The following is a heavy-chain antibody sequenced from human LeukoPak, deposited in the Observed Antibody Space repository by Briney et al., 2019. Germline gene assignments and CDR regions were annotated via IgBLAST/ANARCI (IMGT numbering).Heavy chain of an antibody. V-gene: IGHV3-53*01. CDR3: ASTSNYDYVWGSYHDDAFDI. CDR1: GFTVSSNY. J-gene: IGHJ3*02. D-gene: IGHD3-16*02. CDR2: IYSGGST. Sequence: GGSLRLSCAASGFTVSSNYMSWVRQAPGKGLEWVSVIYSGGSTYYADSVKGRFTISRDNSKNTLYLQMNSLRAEDTAVYYCASTSNYDYVWGSYHDDAFDIWGQGTMVTVSS.